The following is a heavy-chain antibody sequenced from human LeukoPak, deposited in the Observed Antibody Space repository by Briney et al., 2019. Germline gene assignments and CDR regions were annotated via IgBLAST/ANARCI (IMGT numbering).Heavy chain of an antibody. CDR1: GLSFGTFW. CDR2: IKPDGSER. J-gene: IGHJ4*02. D-gene: IGHD3-16*01. V-gene: IGHV3-7*01. Sequence: GGSLRLSCAASGLSFGTFWMSWVRQAPGKGLEWVANIKPDGSERYYVDSVKGRFTVSRDNAQNSLYLQMNSLTVDDMAVYYSVKDWRSASDPIFDYWGQGTLVTVSS. CDR3: VKDWRSASDPIFDY.